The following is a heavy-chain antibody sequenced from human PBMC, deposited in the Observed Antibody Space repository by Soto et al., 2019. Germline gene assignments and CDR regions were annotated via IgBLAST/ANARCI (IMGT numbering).Heavy chain of an antibody. CDR1: GGSVSSRSHF. V-gene: IGHV4-61*01. Sequence: QVQLQESGPGVVKPSDTLSVTCTVSGGSVSSRSHFWSWIRQPPGRGLQWIGYIYYTGNTNYSPPLTSRATLSVDTSRNQFSLRLTSVTGADTGIYYCARYDAESGSNKLVPWGQGTLVTVSS. CDR3: ARYDAESGSNKLVP. D-gene: IGHD5-12*01. CDR2: IYYTGNT. J-gene: IGHJ5*02.